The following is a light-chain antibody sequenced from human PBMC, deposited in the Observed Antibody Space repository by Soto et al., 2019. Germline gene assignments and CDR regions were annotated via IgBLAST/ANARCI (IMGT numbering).Light chain of an antibody. CDR3: SSYTSSSTWV. Sequence: QSALTQPASVSGSPGQSITISCTGTSSGVGGYNYVSWYQQHPGKAPKLMIYEVSNRPSGVSNRFSGSKSGNTASLTVFGLQAEDEADYYCSSYTSSSTWVFGGGTKLTVL. J-gene: IGLJ3*02. V-gene: IGLV2-14*01. CDR2: EVS. CDR1: SSGVGGYNY.